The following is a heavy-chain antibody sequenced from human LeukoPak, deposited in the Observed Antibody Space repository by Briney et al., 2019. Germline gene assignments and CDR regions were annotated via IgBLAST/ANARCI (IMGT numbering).Heavy chain of an antibody. CDR1: GGSISSGDYY. J-gene: IGHJ4*02. CDR2: IYYTGST. CDR3: ASSDSSGYYVDY. V-gene: IGHV4-30-4*08. Sequence: SETLSLTCTVSGGSISSGDYYWTWLRQPPGKGLEWIGYIYYTGSTYYNPSLKSRLTISVDTPKNQFSLKLSSVTAADTAVYYCASSDSSGYYVDYWGQGTLVTVSS. D-gene: IGHD3-22*01.